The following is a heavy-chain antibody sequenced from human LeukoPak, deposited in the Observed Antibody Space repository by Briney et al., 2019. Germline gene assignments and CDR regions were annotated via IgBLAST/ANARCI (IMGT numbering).Heavy chain of an antibody. D-gene: IGHD3-22*01. CDR1: GGSISSSSYY. Sequence: PSETLSLTCTVSGGSISSSSYYWGWIRQPPGKGLEGIGSIYYSGSTYYNPSLKSRVTISVDTSKNQFSLKLSSVTAADTAVYYCVISYDSYVYWGQGTLVTVSS. CDR3: VISYDSYVY. V-gene: IGHV4-39*07. CDR2: IYYSGST. J-gene: IGHJ4*02.